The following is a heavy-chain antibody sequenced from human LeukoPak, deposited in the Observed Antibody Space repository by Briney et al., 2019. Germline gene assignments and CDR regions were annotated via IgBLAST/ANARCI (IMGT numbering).Heavy chain of an antibody. J-gene: IGHJ6*02. CDR1: GYSFTSYW. CDR2: IYPGDSDT. D-gene: IGHD3-22*01. CDR3: ARNPDSSGFYPNYGMDV. V-gene: IGHV5-51*01. Sequence: GESLKISCKGSGYSFTSYWIGWVRQMPGKGLEWMGIIYPGDSDTRYSPSFQGQVTTSADKSISTAYLQWSSLKASDTAMYYCARNPDSSGFYPNYGMDVWGQGTTVTASS.